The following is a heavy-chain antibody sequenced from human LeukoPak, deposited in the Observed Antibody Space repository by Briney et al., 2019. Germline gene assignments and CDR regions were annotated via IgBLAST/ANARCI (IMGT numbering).Heavy chain of an antibody. Sequence: GGSLRLSCAASGFTVSSNYMSWVRQAPGKGREWVSVIYSGGSTYYADSVKGRFTISRDNSKNTLYPQMNSLRAEDTAVYYCARALGGSFDYWGQGTLVTVSS. V-gene: IGHV3-66*01. CDR2: IYSGGST. CDR1: GFTVSSNY. D-gene: IGHD2-15*01. CDR3: ARALGGSFDY. J-gene: IGHJ4*02.